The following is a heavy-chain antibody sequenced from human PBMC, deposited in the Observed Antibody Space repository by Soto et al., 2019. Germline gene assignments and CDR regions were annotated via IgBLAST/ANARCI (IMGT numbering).Heavy chain of an antibody. J-gene: IGHJ4*02. D-gene: IGHD3-10*01. CDR2: IKQDGSEK. V-gene: IGHV3-7*04. CDR3: ARVAPYYYGSGSYYFDY. Sequence: GGSLRLSCAASGFTFSSYQMNWVRQAPGKGLEWVANIKQDGSEKYYVDSVKGRFTISRDNATNSLYLQMNSLRAEDTAVYYCARVAPYYYGSGSYYFDYWGQGTLVTVSS. CDR1: GFTFSSYQ.